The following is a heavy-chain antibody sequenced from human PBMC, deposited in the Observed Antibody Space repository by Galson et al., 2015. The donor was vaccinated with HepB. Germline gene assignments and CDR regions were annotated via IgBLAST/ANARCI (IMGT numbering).Heavy chain of an antibody. J-gene: IGHJ4*02. V-gene: IGHV3-53*01. CDR3: ARGLGPYSSSWYGSRRAEVSDY. CDR2: IYSGGST. Sequence: SLRLSCAASGFTVSSNYMSWVRQAPGKGLEWVSVIYSGGSTYYADSVKGRFTISRDNSKNTLYLQMNSLRAEDTAVYYCARGLGPYSSSWYGSRRAEVSDYWGQGTLVTVSS. D-gene: IGHD6-13*01. CDR1: GFTVSSNY.